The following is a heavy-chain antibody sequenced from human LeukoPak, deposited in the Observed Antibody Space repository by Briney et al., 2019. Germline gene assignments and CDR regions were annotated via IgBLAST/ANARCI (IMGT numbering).Heavy chain of an antibody. J-gene: IGHJ4*02. V-gene: IGHV4-38-2*01. CDR2: IYHSGST. D-gene: IGHD6-13*01. CDR3: ARAPQHLAPRYIDY. Sequence: PSETLSLTCAVSGYSISSCYYWGWIRQPPGKGLEWIGSIYHSGSTYYNPSLKSRVTISVDTSKNQFSLKLSSVTAADTAVYYCARAPQHLAPRYIDYWGQGTLVTVSS. CDR1: GYSISSCYY.